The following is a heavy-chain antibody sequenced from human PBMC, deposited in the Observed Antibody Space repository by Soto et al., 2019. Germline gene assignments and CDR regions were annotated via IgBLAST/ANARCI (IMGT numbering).Heavy chain of an antibody. CDR3: ARSQGSSTSLEIYYYYYYGMDV. J-gene: IGHJ6*02. Sequence: QVQLVQSGAEVKKPGSSVKVSCKASGGTFSSYAISWVRQAPGQGLEWMGGIIPISDTTNDAQKFQGRVTIPADESTSTAYMELSSLRSEDTAVYYCARSQGSSTSLEIYYYYYYGMDVWGQGTTVTVS. D-gene: IGHD2-2*01. CDR1: GGTFSSYA. V-gene: IGHV1-69*01. CDR2: IIPISDTT.